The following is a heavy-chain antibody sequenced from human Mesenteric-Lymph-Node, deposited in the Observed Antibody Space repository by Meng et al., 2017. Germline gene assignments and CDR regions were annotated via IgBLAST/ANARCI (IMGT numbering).Heavy chain of an antibody. J-gene: IGHJ4*02. D-gene: IGHD6-19*01. Sequence: QVQLQEAGPGLVRPSETPSLTCPVSGGSGSSGGYYWTWIRQHPGKGLEWFGHIYYSGSTFYNPSLKRRVIISIDTSKNQFSLNLRSVTAADTAVYYCARVSSGWDYFDYWGQGTLVTVSS. V-gene: IGHV4-31*03. CDR3: ARVSSGWDYFDY. CDR2: IYYSGST. CDR1: GGSGSSGGYY.